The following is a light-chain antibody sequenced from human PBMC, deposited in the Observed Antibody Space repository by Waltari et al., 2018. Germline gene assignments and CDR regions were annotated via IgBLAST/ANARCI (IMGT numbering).Light chain of an antibody. CDR1: SSTVGGYNY. V-gene: IGLV2-11*01. J-gene: IGLJ1*01. Sequence: QSALAQPRSVSGSPGQSVPLSCTGSSSTVGGYNYVPWYQQYPGQAPKIMLYDVNKRPSGVPHRFSGSKSGDTASLTISGLQAEDEADYYCCSYAGSYTYVFGTGTKVTV. CDR2: DVN. CDR3: CSYAGSYTYV.